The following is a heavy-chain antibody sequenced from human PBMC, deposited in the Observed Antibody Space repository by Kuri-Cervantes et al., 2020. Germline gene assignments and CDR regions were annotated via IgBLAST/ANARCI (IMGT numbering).Heavy chain of an antibody. Sequence: GESLKISCAASGFTFSSYGMHWVRQAPGKGLEWVAVISYDGSNKYYADSVKGRFTISRDNSKNTLYLQMNSLRAEDTAVCYCAKEYVGYCSSTSCYNFDYWGQGTLVTVSS. CDR1: GFTFSSYG. CDR2: ISYDGSNK. V-gene: IGHV3-30*18. J-gene: IGHJ4*02. CDR3: AKEYVGYCSSTSCYNFDY. D-gene: IGHD2-2*01.